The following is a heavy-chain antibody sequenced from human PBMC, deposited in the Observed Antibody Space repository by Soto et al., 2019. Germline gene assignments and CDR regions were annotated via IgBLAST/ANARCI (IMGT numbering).Heavy chain of an antibody. CDR3: ATSRRGSVQREYYYYPLDV. CDR1: GYTLSQLS. D-gene: IGHD3-10*01. CDR2: FDPKEGDT. Sequence: QVQLVQSGAEVKKPGASVKVSCKVSGYTLSQLSMHWMRQAPGQGLEWMGGFDPKEGDTMYAQSFRGRVTMTEDTSTDTAYMELTSLRSDDTAVYYCATSRRGSVQREYYYYPLDVWGQGTTVTVTS. V-gene: IGHV1-24*01. J-gene: IGHJ6*02.